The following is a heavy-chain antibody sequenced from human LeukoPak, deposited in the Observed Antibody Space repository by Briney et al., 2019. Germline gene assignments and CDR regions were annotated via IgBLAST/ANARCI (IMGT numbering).Heavy chain of an antibody. J-gene: IGHJ3*02. CDR1: GDSISSGGYY. CDR2: IYYSGST. V-gene: IGHV4-61*10. Sequence: KPSETLSLTCTVSGDSISSGGYYWSWIRQPAGKGLEWIGYIYYSGSTNYNPSLKSRVTISVDTSKNQFSLKLSSVTAADTAVYYCARVRHGAFDIWGQGTMVTVSS. CDR3: ARVRHGAFDI.